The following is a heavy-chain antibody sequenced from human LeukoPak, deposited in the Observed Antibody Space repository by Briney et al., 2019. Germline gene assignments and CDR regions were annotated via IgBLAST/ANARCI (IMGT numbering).Heavy chain of an antibody. D-gene: IGHD6-19*01. V-gene: IGHV3-20*04. J-gene: IGHJ4*02. CDR2: INWNGGST. CDR3: ARDKGSGWYADFDY. Sequence: GGSLRLSCAASGFTFDDYGMSWVRQAPGKGLEWVSGINWNGGSTSYADSVKGRFNISRDNAKNSLYLQMNSLRAEDTALYYCARDKGSGWYADFDYWGQGTLVTVSS. CDR1: GFTFDDYG.